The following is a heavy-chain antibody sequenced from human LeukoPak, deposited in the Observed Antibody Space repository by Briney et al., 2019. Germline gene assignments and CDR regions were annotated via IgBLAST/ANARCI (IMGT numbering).Heavy chain of an antibody. Sequence: PGGSLRLSCAASGFTFSDYYMSWIRQAPGKGLEWVSYISSSGSTIYYADSVKGRFTISRDNAKNLLYLQMNSLRAEDTAVYYCAREDTAMAEADYWGQGTLVTVSS. V-gene: IGHV3-11*04. CDR2: ISSSGSTI. CDR1: GFTFSDYY. J-gene: IGHJ4*02. CDR3: AREDTAMAEADY. D-gene: IGHD5-18*01.